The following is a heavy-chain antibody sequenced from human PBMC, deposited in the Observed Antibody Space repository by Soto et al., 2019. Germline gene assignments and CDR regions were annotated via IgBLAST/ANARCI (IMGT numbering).Heavy chain of an antibody. V-gene: IGHV4-59*01. D-gene: IGHD2-21*01. J-gene: IGHJ5*02. CDR2: VYSSGST. CDR1: GDSITSYN. Sequence: PSETLSLTCTVSGDSITSYNWNWLCQPPGKALEWIGYVYSSGSTNYNPSLKSRVTISVDTSRNQFSLKVNSVTAADTAMYYCARRAVVAVTGSLDNWLDPWGQGILVTVSS. CDR3: ARRAVVAVTGSLDNWLDP.